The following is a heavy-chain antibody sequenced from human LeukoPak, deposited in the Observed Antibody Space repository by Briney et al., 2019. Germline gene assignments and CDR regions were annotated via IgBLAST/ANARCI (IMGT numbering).Heavy chain of an antibody. D-gene: IGHD4-17*01. CDR2: IYTRGST. Sequence: SETLSLTCTVSGGSINNYYWSWIRQPAGKGLEWIGRIYTRGSTNYNPSLKSRVTMSVDTSKNQFSLKLSSVTAADTAVYYCARRNLDNDYGDYGFTFGSGNWFDPWGQGTLVTVSS. CDR3: ARRNLDNDYGDYGFTFGSGNWFDP. V-gene: IGHV4-4*07. CDR1: GGSINNYY. J-gene: IGHJ5*02.